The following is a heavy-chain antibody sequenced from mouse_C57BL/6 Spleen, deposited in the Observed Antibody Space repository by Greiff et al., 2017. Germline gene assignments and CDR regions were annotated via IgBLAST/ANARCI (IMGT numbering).Heavy chain of an antibody. J-gene: IGHJ1*03. CDR3: ARWAYGSNWYFDV. CDR2: IYPGSGNT. V-gene: IGHV1-76*01. D-gene: IGHD1-1*01. Sequence: VQLQESGAELVRPGASVKLSCKASGYTFTDYYINWVKQRPGQGLEWIARIYPGSGNTYYNEKFKGKATLTAEKSSSTAYMQLRSLTSEDSAVYVCARWAYGSNWYFDVWGTGTTVTVSS. CDR1: GYTFTDYY.